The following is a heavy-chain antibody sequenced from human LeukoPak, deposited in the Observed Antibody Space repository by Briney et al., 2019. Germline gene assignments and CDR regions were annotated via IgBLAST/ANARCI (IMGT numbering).Heavy chain of an antibody. CDR1: GFTFGDYA. CDR3: AHFGSAEYFQD. CDR2: IRSKTYDGTT. D-gene: IGHD3-10*01. Sequence: PGGSLRLSCTASGFTFGDYAMSWVRQAPGKGLEWVGFIRSKTYDGTTEYAASVKGRFTISRDDSKRIAYLQMNSLKTDDTAVYYCAHFGSAEYFQDWGQGTLVTVSS. J-gene: IGHJ1*01. V-gene: IGHV3-49*04.